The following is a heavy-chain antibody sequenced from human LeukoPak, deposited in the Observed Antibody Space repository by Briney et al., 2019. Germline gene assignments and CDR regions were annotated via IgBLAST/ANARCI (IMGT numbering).Heavy chain of an antibody. D-gene: IGHD5-18*01. J-gene: IGHJ4*02. V-gene: IGHV1-46*01. CDR1: GYTFTSYY. CDR2: INPSGGST. CDR3: AITRRDTIFDH. Sequence: ASVKVPCKASGYTFTSYYMHWVRQAPGQGLEWMGIINPSGGSTSYAQKFQGRVTMTRDTSTSTVYMELSSLRSEDTAVYYCAITRRDTIFDHWGQGALVSVSS.